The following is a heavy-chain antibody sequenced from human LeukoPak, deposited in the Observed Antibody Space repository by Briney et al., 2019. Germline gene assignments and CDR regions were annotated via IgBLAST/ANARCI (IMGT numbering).Heavy chain of an antibody. D-gene: IGHD4-23*01. V-gene: IGHV1-69*06. CDR1: GGTFSSYA. CDR2: IIPIFGTA. J-gene: IGHJ4*02. CDR3: ARVSTVVTAFDY. Sequence: GSSVKVSCKASGGTFSSYAISWVRQAPGQGLEWMGGIIPIFGTANYAQKFQGRATITADKSTSTAYMKLSSLRSEDTAVYYCARVSTVVTAFDYWGRGTLVTVSS.